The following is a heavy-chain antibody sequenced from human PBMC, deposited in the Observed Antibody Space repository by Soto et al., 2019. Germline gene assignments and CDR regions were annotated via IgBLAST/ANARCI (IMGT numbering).Heavy chain of an antibody. CDR1: GGSISSSSYY. D-gene: IGHD3-10*01. J-gene: IGHJ4*02. CDR2: IYYSGST. CDR3: ARQRDGSGELLFDY. V-gene: IGHV4-39*01. Sequence: SETLSLTCTVSGGSISSSSYYWGWIRQPPGKGLEWIGSIYYSGSTYYNPSLKSRVTISVDTSKNQFSLKLSSVTAADTAVYYCARQRDGSGELLFDYWGQGTLVTVSS.